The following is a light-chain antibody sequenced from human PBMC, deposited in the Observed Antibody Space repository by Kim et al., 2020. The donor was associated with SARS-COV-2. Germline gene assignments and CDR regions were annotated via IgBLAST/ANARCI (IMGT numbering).Light chain of an antibody. V-gene: IGKV1-33*01. CDR1: QDISKY. J-gene: IGKJ5*01. Sequence: SASVGDRVTITCQASQDISKYLNCYQQKPGEAPKLLIYGASNLQTGVPSRFSGSGSGTDFTFTISTLQPEDIATYYCQQYGNLPTFGQGTRLEIK. CDR3: QQYGNLPT. CDR2: GAS.